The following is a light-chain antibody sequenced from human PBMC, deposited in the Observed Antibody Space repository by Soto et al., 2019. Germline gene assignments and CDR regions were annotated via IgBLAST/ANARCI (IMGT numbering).Light chain of an antibody. V-gene: IGKV3-15*01. CDR1: QVVSRH. CDR2: GAS. J-gene: IGKJ1*01. Sequence: VMTQSPATLSLSPGDRATLSCRASQVVSRHLAWYQQRPGQAPRLLIQGASTRATGVPARFSGSQSGTEFTLTITSLQSEDFAVYYCQQYDNWPWTFGQGTKVEIK. CDR3: QQYDNWPWT.